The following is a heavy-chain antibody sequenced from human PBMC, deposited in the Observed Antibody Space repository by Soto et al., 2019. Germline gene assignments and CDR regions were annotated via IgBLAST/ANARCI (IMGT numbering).Heavy chain of an antibody. CDR3: AREARPSPYYYYGMDV. J-gene: IGHJ6*02. D-gene: IGHD6-6*01. CDR1: GFTVSSNY. V-gene: IGHV3-53*01. Sequence: GXSLRLSCAASGFTVSSNYMSWVRQAPVKGLEWVSVIYSGGSTYYADSVKGRFTISRDNSKNTLYLQMNSLRAEDTAVYYCAREARPSPYYYYGMDVWGQGTTVTVSS. CDR2: IYSGGST.